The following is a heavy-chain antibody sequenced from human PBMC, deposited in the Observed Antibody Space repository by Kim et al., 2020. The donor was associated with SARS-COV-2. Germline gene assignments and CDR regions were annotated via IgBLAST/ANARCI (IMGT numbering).Heavy chain of an antibody. J-gene: IGHJ4*02. V-gene: IGHV3-9*01. CDR2: ISWNSGSI. CDR1: GFTFDDYA. D-gene: IGHD6-19*01. Sequence: GGSLRISCAASGFTFDDYAMHWVRQAPGKGLEWVSGISWNSGSIGYADSVKGRFTISRDNAKNSLYLQMNSLRAEDTALYYCAKDRGGSSGWYVDYWGQG. CDR3: AKDRGGSSGWYVDY.